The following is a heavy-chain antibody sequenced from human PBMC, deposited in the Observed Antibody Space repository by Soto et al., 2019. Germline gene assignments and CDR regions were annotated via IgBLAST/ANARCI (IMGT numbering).Heavy chain of an antibody. CDR2: ISYDGSKK. CDR3: AVQWGY. J-gene: IGHJ4*02. Sequence: GGSLRLSCAASGFTFSSYAMHWVRQAPGKGLEWVAVISYDGSKKDYADSMKGRFTISRDNSKDTLYLQMNSLRAEDTAVYYCAVQWGYWGQGTLVTVSS. CDR1: GFTFSSYA. V-gene: IGHV3-30-3*01. D-gene: IGHD2-8*01.